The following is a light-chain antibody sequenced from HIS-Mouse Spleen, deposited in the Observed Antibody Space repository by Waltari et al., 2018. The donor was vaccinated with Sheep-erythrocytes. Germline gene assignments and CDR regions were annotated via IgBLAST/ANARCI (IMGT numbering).Light chain of an antibody. Sequence: SYELTQPPSVSVSPGQTASITCSGDKLGDKYACWYQQNPGQSPVLVIYQDSKRPSGIPERFSGSNPGNTATLTIGGTQAMDEADYYCQAWDSSTVVFGGGTKLTVL. CDR2: QDS. CDR1: KLGDKY. CDR3: QAWDSSTVV. J-gene: IGLJ2*01. V-gene: IGLV3-1*01.